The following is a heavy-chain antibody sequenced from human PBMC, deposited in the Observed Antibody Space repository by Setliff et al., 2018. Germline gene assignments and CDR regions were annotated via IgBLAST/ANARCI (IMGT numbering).Heavy chain of an antibody. D-gene: IGHD3-3*01. J-gene: IGHJ4*02. Sequence: PSETLSLTCTVSGGSVSSTSYYWGWIRQPPGKGLEWIGTIYYTGPTYYSPYLKSGVTISLDTSKNQFSLRLTSVTAADTAVYFCARGYYNLLSGYYTPYYFDYWGQGTLVTVSS. CDR3: ARGYYNLLSGYYTPYYFDY. CDR1: GGSVSSTSYY. V-gene: IGHV4-39*01. CDR2: IYYTGPT.